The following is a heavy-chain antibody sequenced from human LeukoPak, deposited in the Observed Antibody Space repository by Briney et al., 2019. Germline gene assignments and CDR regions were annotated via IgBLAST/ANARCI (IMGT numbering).Heavy chain of an antibody. V-gene: IGHV4-59*01. J-gene: IGHJ5*02. Sequence: SETLSLTCTVSGGSISSYYWSWIRQPPGKGLEWIGYIYYSGSTKYNPSLKSRVTISIDTSKNQFSLKLSSVTAADTAVYYCARDRENYYGSGELSWFDPWGQGTLVTVSS. CDR3: ARDRENYYGSGELSWFDP. CDR1: GGSISSYY. CDR2: IYYSGST. D-gene: IGHD3-10*01.